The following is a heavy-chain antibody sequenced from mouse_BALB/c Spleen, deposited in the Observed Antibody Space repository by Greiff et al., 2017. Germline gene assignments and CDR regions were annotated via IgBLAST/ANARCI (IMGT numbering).Heavy chain of an antibody. D-gene: IGHD2-10*02. CDR2: ISYSGST. CDR1: GYSITSDYA. V-gene: IGHV3-2*02. Sequence: EVKLVESGPGLVKPSQSLSLTCTVTGYSITSDYAWNWIRQFPGNKLEWMGYISYSGSTSYNPSLKSRISITRDTSKNQFFLQLNSVTTEDTATYYCARGYGNYWGQGTTLTVSS. J-gene: IGHJ2*01. CDR3: ARGYGNY.